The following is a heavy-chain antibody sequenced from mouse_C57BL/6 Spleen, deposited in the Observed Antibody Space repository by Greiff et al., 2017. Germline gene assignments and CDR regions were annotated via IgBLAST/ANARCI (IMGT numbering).Heavy chain of an antibody. CDR1: GYTFTDYE. CDR2: IDPETGGT. CDR3: TKGTYGLFDY. Sequence: QVQLQQSGAELVRPGASVTLSCKASGYTFTDYEMHWVKQTPVHGLEWIGAIDPETGGTAYNQKFKGKAILTADKSSSTAYMELRSLTSEDSAVYYCTKGTYGLFDYWGQGTTLTVSS. D-gene: IGHD1-1*01. J-gene: IGHJ2*01. V-gene: IGHV1-15*01.